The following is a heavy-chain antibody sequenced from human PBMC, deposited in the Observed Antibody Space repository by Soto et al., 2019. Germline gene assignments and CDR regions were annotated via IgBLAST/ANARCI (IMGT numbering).Heavy chain of an antibody. CDR1: GGSFSGYY. D-gene: IGHD3-22*01. CDR2: INRSGST. Sequence: SETLSLTCAVYGGSFSGYYWSWIRQPPGKGLEWIGEINRSGSTNYNPSLKSRVTISVDTSKNQFSLKLSSVTAADTAVYYCALGLAGYYYDSSGLDYWGQGTLVTVSS. CDR3: ALGLAGYYYDSSGLDY. J-gene: IGHJ4*02. V-gene: IGHV4-34*01.